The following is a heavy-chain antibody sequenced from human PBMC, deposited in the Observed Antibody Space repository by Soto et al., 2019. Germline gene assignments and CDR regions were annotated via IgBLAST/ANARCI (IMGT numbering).Heavy chain of an antibody. Sequence: GRQPPGKGLEWIGEIYHSGSTNYNPSLKSRVTISVDKSKNQFSLKLSSVTAADTAVYYCARAGTNSSSWYERQTYYYYGMDVWGQGTTVTVSS. CDR2: IYHSGST. CDR3: ARAGTNSSSWYERQTYYYYGMDV. D-gene: IGHD6-13*01. J-gene: IGHJ6*02. V-gene: IGHV4-4*02.